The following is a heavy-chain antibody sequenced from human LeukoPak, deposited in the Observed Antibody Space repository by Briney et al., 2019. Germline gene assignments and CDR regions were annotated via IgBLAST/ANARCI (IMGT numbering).Heavy chain of an antibody. V-gene: IGHV4-4*08. CDR1: VGSISGFY. CDR2: VYSSGST. Sequence: SETLSLTCTVSVGSISGFYWTWIRQSPGRGLEWIGYVYSSGSTNYNPSLKSRVTISLDTSKNQFSLKLYAVTAADTAVYYCARDPGGWFDPWGQGALVTVSS. J-gene: IGHJ5*02. D-gene: IGHD3-10*01. CDR3: ARDPGGWFDP.